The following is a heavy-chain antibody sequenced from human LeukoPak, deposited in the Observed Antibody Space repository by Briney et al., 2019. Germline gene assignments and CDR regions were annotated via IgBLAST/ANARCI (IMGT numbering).Heavy chain of an antibody. J-gene: IGHJ4*02. CDR2: IIPILGIA. Sequence: SVKVSCKASGGIFSSYAISWVRQAPGQGLEWMGRIIPILGIANYAQKFQGRVTITADKSTSTAYMDLSSLRSEDTVVYYCARDLPPYYFDYWGQGTLVTVSS. CDR1: GGIFSSYA. CDR3: ARDLPPYYFDY. V-gene: IGHV1-69*04.